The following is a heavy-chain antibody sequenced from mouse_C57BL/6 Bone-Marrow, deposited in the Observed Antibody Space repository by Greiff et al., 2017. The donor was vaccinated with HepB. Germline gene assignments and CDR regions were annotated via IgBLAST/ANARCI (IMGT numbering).Heavy chain of an antibody. CDR2: IHPNSGST. Sequence: VQLQESGAELVKPGASVKLSCKASGYTFTSYWMHWVKQRPGQGLEWIGMIHPNSGSTNYNEKFKSKATLTVDKSSSTAYMQLSSLTSEDSAVYYCAYYSNSWFAYWGQGTLVTVSA. CDR1: GYTFTSYW. CDR3: AYYSNSWFAY. J-gene: IGHJ3*01. D-gene: IGHD2-5*01. V-gene: IGHV1-64*01.